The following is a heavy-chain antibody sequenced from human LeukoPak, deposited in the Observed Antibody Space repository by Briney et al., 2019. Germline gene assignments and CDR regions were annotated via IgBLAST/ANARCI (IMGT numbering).Heavy chain of an antibody. J-gene: IGHJ4*02. D-gene: IGHD3-22*01. V-gene: IGHV3-30*04. CDR3: AKGGLHYHDSNPIDY. CDR2: ISYDGNNK. Sequence: GRSLRLSCAASGFTFSSYAMHWVRQAPGKGLEWVAAISYDGNNKNYADSVKGRFTISRDNSKNTLYLQMNSLRAEDTAVYYCAKGGLHYHDSNPIDYWGQGTLVTVSS. CDR1: GFTFSSYA.